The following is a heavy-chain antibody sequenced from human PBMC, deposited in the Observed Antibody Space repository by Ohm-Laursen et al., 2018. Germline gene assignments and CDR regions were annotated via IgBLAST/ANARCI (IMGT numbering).Heavy chain of an antibody. V-gene: IGHV1-18*01. J-gene: IGHJ3*01. Sequence: ASVKVSCKASGYTFTNYGISWVRQAPGQGLEWMGWISAKNGNTNHAQRFQGRVTMTTDTTTSTAYMELRSLRSDDTAVYYCARDTVTIFGLITRDAFDLWGQGTMVTVSS. CDR3: ARDTVTIFGLITRDAFDL. CDR1: GYTFTNYG. D-gene: IGHD3-3*01. CDR2: ISAKNGNT.